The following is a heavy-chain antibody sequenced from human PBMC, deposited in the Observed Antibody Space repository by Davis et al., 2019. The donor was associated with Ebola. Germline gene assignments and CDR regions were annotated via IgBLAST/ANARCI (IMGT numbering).Heavy chain of an antibody. J-gene: IGHJ6*02. CDR1: GFTFSSYW. Sequence: GESLKISCTASGFTFSSYWMNWVRQGPGKGLEWVANIKQDGSKTNYVDSVKDRFPISRDNAKNSLFLQMNNLRAEDTAVYSCARAVSGLWKCEGDCYYGLDVWGQGTTVTVSS. CDR2: IKQDGSKT. CDR3: ARAVSGLWKCEGDCYYGLDV. V-gene: IGHV3-7*03. D-gene: IGHD3-10*01.